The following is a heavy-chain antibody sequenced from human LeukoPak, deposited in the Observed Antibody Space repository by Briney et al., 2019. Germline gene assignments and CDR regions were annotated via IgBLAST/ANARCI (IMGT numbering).Heavy chain of an antibody. D-gene: IGHD3-10*01. Sequence: GGSLRLSCAASGITFSGYWMHWVRQAPGKGLVWVSRINGDGSSTNYADSVKGRFTISRDNAKNTLYLQMSSLRADDTAVYYCAREGDGSGTYSRGYFQQWGQGTLVSVSS. J-gene: IGHJ1*01. CDR3: AREGDGSGTYSRGYFQQ. CDR2: INGDGSST. V-gene: IGHV3-74*01. CDR1: GITFSGYW.